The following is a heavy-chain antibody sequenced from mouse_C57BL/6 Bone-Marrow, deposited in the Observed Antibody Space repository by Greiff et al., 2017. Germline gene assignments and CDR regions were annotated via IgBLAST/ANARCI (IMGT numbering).Heavy chain of an antibody. CDR1: GYTFTSYG. CDR3: ARGSYYSNYFDY. CDR2: IYPRSGNT. V-gene: IGHV1-81*01. J-gene: IGHJ2*01. Sequence: VQLQQSGAELARPGASVKLSCKASGYTFTSYGISWVKQRTGQGLEWIGEIYPRSGNTYYNEKFKGKATLTADKSSSTAYMELRSLTSEDSAVYFCARGSYYSNYFDYWCQGTTLTVSS. D-gene: IGHD2-5*01.